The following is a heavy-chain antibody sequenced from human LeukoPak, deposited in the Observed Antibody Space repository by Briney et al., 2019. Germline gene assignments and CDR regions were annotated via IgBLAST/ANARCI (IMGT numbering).Heavy chain of an antibody. D-gene: IGHD3-10*01. CDR2: LSGRSVVT. J-gene: IGHJ4*02. V-gene: IGHV3-23*01. CDR3: AKKRSPGEGGNSFDY. CDR1: GFTFSSHD. Sequence: PGGSLRLSCAASGFTFSSHDMHWVRQAPGQGLEWVSLLSGRSVVTQLADTVKGRFTISRDNSKNTLYLQMNSLRAEDTAVYYCAKKRSPGEGGNSFDYWGPGTRVTAAS.